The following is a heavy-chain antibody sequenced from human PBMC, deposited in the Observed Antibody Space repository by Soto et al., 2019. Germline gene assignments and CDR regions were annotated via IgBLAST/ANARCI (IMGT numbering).Heavy chain of an antibody. Sequence: ASVKVSCKASGYTFIGYYMHWVRQAPGQGLEWMGWINPNSGDTNYAQKFQGRVTMTRDTSISTAYTELSRLRFDDTAVYYCERARKHYYNTCDYDFWGQGPLVTV. CDR2: INPNSGDT. CDR1: GYTFIGYY. CDR3: ERARKHYYNTCDYDF. V-gene: IGHV1-2*02. J-gene: IGHJ4*02. D-gene: IGHD3-22*01.